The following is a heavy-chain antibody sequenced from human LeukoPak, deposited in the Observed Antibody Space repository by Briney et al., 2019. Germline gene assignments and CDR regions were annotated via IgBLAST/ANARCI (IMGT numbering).Heavy chain of an antibody. D-gene: IGHD2-15*01. Sequence: PGGSLRLSCAASGFTFSSYSMNWVRQAPGKGLEWISYIRSSSSSIYYADSVKGRFTISGDSAKSSLYLQMNSLRDEDTAVYYCARDSRYSFDYWGQGTLVTVSS. CDR1: GFTFSSYS. CDR3: ARDSRYSFDY. CDR2: IRSSSSSI. J-gene: IGHJ4*02. V-gene: IGHV3-48*02.